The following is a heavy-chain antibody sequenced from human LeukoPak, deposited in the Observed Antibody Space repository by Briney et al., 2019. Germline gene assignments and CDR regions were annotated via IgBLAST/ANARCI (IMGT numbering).Heavy chain of an antibody. V-gene: IGHV4-30-2*01. CDR1: GGSISSGSYS. D-gene: IGHD2-15*01. J-gene: IGHJ3*02. CDR2: IYHSGST. Sequence: SETLSLTCAVSGGSISSGSYSWSWIRQPPGKGLEWIGYIYHSGSTYYNPSLKSRVTISVDKSKNQFSLKLSSVTAADTAVYYCARGGLRILENAFDIWGQGTMVTVSS. CDR3: ARGGLRILENAFDI.